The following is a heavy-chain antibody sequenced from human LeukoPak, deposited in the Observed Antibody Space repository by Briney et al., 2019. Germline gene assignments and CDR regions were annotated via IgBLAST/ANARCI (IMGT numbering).Heavy chain of an antibody. CDR3: ARRYSGYDGKDYGMDV. Sequence: SETLSLTCTVSSGSISSYYWSWIRQPAGKGLEWIGSIYYSGSTYYNPSLKSRVTISVDTSKNQFSLKLSSVTAADTAVYYCARRYSGYDGKDYGMDVWGQGTTVTVSS. CDR2: IYYSGST. V-gene: IGHV4-59*05. CDR1: SGSISSYY. D-gene: IGHD5-12*01. J-gene: IGHJ6*02.